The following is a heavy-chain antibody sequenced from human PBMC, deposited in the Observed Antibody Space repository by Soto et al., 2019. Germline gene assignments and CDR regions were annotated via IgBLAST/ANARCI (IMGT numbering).Heavy chain of an antibody. D-gene: IGHD2-2*01. CDR1: GFSFSSYA. Sequence: GGSLRLSCVASGFSFSSYAMGWIRQAPGKGLEWVSAITSSGVTTYYADSVKGRFTISRDNSKNTVYLQMNSLRGEDTAVFFCAKGDQPVAHYFLDYWGLGTLVTVSS. J-gene: IGHJ4*02. V-gene: IGHV3-23*01. CDR3: AKGDQPVAHYFLDY. CDR2: ITSSGVTT.